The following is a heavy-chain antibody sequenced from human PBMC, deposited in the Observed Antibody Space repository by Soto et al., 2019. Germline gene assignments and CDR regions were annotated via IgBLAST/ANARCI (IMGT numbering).Heavy chain of an antibody. V-gene: IGHV4-59*01. CDR3: ARVAYGHYSSSSNYYYYYMDV. Sequence: SETLSLTCTVSGGSISSYYWSWIRQPPGKGLEWIGYIYYSGSTNYNPSLKSRVTISVDTSKNQFSLKLSSVTAADTAVYYCARVAYGHYSSSSNYYYYYMDVWGKGTTVTVSS. J-gene: IGHJ6*03. CDR2: IYYSGST. CDR1: GGSISSYY. D-gene: IGHD6-6*01.